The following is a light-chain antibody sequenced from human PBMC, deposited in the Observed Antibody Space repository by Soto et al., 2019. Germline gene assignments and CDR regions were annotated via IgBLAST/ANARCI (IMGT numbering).Light chain of an antibody. J-gene: IGLJ3*02. V-gene: IGLV2-14*01. CDR1: SSDVGGYNY. CDR2: EVS. CDR3: SSYTSSSTRV. Sequence: QSALTQPASVSGSPGQSITISCTGTSSDVGGYNYVSWYQQHPGKAPKLMIYEVSNRPSGLSNRFSGSQSGNTASLTISGLQAEYEADYYCSSYTSSSTRVFGGGTKLTVL.